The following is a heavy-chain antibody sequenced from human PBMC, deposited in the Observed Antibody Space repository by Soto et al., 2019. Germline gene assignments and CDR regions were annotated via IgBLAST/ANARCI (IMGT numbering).Heavy chain of an antibody. CDR3: ARARYCTNGVCYRFDP. CDR2: IYYSGST. J-gene: IGHJ5*02. D-gene: IGHD2-8*01. V-gene: IGHV4-31*03. CDR1: GGSISSGGYY. Sequence: SETLSLTCTVSGGSISSGGYYWSWIRQHPGKGLEWIGYIYYSGSTYYNPSLKSRVTISVDTSKNQFSLKLSSVTAADTAVYYCARARYCTNGVCYRFDPWGQGTLVTVSS.